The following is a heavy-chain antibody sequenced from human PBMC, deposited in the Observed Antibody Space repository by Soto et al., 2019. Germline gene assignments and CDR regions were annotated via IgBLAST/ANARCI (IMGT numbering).Heavy chain of an antibody. CDR2: INPSGGST. J-gene: IGHJ4*02. Sequence: ASGEGSCKASGCTFTSYYMHWVRQAPGQGLEWMGIINPSGGSTRYAQKFQGRVTMTRDTSTSTVYMELSSLRSEDTAVYYCARGLIYDSSGYYFDYWGQGTLVTVSS. CDR1: GCTFTSYY. CDR3: ARGLIYDSSGYYFDY. D-gene: IGHD3-22*01. V-gene: IGHV1-46*01.